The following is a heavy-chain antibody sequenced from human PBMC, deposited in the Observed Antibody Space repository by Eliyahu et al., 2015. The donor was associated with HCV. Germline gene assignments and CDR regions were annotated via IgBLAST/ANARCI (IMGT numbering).Heavy chain of an antibody. CDR1: TFSGDW. CDR3: VRDPGELLSPAFDI. Sequence: TFSGDWMSWVRQASGKGLEWVANIKEDGSEKHFVDSVKGRFSISRDNTKNSLYLQMNSLRLEDTAVYYCVRDPGELLSPAFDIWGQGTMVTVSS. J-gene: IGHJ3*02. D-gene: IGHD1-26*01. V-gene: IGHV3-7*04. CDR2: IKEDGSEK.